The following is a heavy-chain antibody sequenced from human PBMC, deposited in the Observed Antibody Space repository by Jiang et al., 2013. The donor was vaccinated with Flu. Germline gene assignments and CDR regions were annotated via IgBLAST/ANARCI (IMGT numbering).Heavy chain of an antibody. CDR3: ARDHGGDCFDY. J-gene: IGHJ4*02. Sequence: GAEVKKPGASVKVSCTASEYTFTDYYIHWVRQSPGQGLEWMAWIDPKSGDTKYSQKFQGRVTITRDTSASTAYMELSSLRSEDTAVYYCARDHGGDCFDYWGQGTLVTVSS. CDR2: IDPKSGDT. CDR1: EYTFTDYY. V-gene: IGHV1-2*02. D-gene: IGHD2-21*01.